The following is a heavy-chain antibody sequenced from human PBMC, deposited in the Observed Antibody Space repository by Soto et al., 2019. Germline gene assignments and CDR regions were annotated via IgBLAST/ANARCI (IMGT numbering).Heavy chain of an antibody. V-gene: IGHV1-69*06. Sequence: ASVKVSCKASGGTFSSYAISWVRQAPGQGLEWMGGIIPIFGTANYAQKFQGRVTITADKSTSTAYMELSSLRSEDTAVYYCARDSVGRIGVDYGGNPRGGVGGMDVWGQGTTVTVSS. CDR2: IIPIFGTA. D-gene: IGHD4-17*01. CDR3: ARDSVGRIGVDYGGNPRGGVGGMDV. CDR1: GGTFSSYA. J-gene: IGHJ6*02.